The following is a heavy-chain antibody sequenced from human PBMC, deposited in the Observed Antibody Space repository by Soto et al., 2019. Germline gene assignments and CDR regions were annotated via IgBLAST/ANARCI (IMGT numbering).Heavy chain of an antibody. CDR2: IWYDGSNK. CDR3: ARDPDCSGGSCYLRVYYYYGMDV. Sequence: QVQLVESGGGVVQPGRSLRLSCAASGFTFSSYGMHWVRQAPGKGLEWVAGIWYDGSNKYYADSVKGRFTISRDNSKNTLYLQVNSLRAEDTAVYYCARDPDCSGGSCYLRVYYYYGMDVWGQGTTVTVSS. CDR1: GFTFSSYG. J-gene: IGHJ6*02. D-gene: IGHD2-15*01. V-gene: IGHV3-33*01.